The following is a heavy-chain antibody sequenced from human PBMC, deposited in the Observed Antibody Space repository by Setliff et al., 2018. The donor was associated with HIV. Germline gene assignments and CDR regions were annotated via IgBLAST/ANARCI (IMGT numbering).Heavy chain of an antibody. J-gene: IGHJ5*02. D-gene: IGHD6-13*01. CDR2: IKSEADGGTT. CDR1: GFTLRSYA. V-gene: IGHV3-15*05. Sequence: GGSLRLSCEASGFTLRSYAMYWVRQAPGKGLEWVGRIKSEADGGTTDYAAPVKGRFTISRDIFRNILYLQMHSLETEDTGMYFCVAGTAWGRGTLVTVSS. CDR3: VAGTA.